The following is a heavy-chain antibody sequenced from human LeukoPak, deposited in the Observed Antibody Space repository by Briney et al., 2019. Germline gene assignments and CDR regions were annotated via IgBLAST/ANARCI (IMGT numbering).Heavy chain of an antibody. J-gene: IGHJ4*02. CDR2: ISGGGGST. CDR3: AKSGSGNYYDRFDY. Sequence: GGSLRLSCAASGFTLSSYAVSWVRQAPGKGLEWVSVISGGGGSTYYADSVKGRFTISSDSSKNTLYLQMNSLRAEDTAVYYCAKSGSGNYYDRFDYWGQGTLITVSS. V-gene: IGHV3-23*01. CDR1: GFTLSSYA. D-gene: IGHD3-10*01.